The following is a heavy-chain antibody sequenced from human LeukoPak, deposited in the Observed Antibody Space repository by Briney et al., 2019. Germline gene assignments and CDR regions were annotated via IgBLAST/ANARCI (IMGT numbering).Heavy chain of an antibody. V-gene: IGHV4-30-4*08. D-gene: IGHD3-3*01. Sequence: PSETLSLTCTVSGGSISSGDYYWSWIRQPPGKGLEWIGYIYYSGSTYYNPSLKSRVTISVDTSKNQFSLKLSSVTAADTAVYYCARKAIFGVVVGPRFDPWGQGTLVTVSS. CDR2: IYYSGST. CDR1: GGSISSGDYY. CDR3: ARKAIFGVVVGPRFDP. J-gene: IGHJ5*02.